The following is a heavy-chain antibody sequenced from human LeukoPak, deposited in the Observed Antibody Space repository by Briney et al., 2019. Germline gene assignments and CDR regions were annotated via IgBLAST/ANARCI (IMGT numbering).Heavy chain of an antibody. CDR3: ARAFPDYDILTGYGHFDY. V-gene: IGHV1-46*01. CDR1: GYTFTSYY. D-gene: IGHD3-9*01. J-gene: IGHJ4*02. CDR2: INPSGGST. Sequence: ASVKVSCKASGYTFTSYYMHWVRQAPGQGLEWMGLINPSGGSTSYAQKFQGRVTMTRDTSTSTVYMELSSLRSEDTAVYYCARAFPDYDILTGYGHFDYWGQGTLVTVSS.